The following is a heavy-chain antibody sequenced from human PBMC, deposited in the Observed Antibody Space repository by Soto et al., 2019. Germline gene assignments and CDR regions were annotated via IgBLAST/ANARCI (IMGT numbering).Heavy chain of an antibody. CDR1: FTFSMYS. J-gene: IGHJ5*02. Sequence: EVQVVESGGGLVQPGGSLRLSCSFTFSMYSMNWVRQAPGKGLEWVASISSGGDYIKYADSVKGRFTISRDNAKNSVSLQMNSLRVDETAIYFCTRDQGGSYDSWFDPWGQGTLVTVSS. CDR2: ISSGGDYI. V-gene: IGHV3-21*01. D-gene: IGHD1-26*01. CDR3: TRDQGGSYDSWFDP.